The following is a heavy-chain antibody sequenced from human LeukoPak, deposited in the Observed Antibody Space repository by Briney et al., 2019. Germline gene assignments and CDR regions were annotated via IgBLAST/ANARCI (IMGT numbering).Heavy chain of an antibody. J-gene: IGHJ6*03. CDR2: ISSSSSYI. V-gene: IGHV3-21*01. CDR3: ARDAGGLEWLLGYMDV. CDR1: GFTFSSYS. D-gene: IGHD3-3*01. Sequence: PGRSLRLSCAASGFTFSSYSMNWVRQAPGKGLEWVSPISSSSSYIYYADSVKGRFTISRDNAKNSLYLQMNSLRAEDTAVYYCARDAGGLEWLLGYMDVWGKGTTVTVSS.